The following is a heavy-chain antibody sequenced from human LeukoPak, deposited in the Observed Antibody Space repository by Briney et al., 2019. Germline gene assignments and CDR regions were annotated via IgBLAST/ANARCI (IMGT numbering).Heavy chain of an antibody. Sequence: GGSLRLSCAASGFTFSSYSMNWVRQAPGKGLEWVSSISSSSSYIYYADSVKGRFTISRDNAKNSLYLQMNSLRAEDTAVYYCARDKTGYYLGHFDYWGQGTLVTVSS. CDR2: ISSSSSYI. CDR1: GFTFSSYS. V-gene: IGHV3-21*01. CDR3: ARDKTGYYLGHFDY. D-gene: IGHD3-9*01. J-gene: IGHJ4*02.